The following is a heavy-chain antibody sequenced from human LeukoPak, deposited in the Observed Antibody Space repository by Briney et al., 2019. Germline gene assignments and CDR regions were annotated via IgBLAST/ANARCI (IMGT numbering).Heavy chain of an antibody. D-gene: IGHD6-19*01. CDR2: ISWNSDAI. V-gene: IGHV3-9*01. Sequence: PGGSLRLSCVASGFIFNNYAMSWVRQSPGKGLEWVSGISWNSDAIAYADSVKGRFSISRDNAKNSLYLQMNSLRPEDTAFYYCAKDLRLVLFGPQFDSWGQGTLVTVSS. CDR3: AKDLRLVLFGPQFDS. CDR1: GFIFNNYA. J-gene: IGHJ4*02.